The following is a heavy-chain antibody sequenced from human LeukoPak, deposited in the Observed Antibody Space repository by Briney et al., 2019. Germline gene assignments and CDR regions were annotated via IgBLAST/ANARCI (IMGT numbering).Heavy chain of an antibody. CDR1: GFTFSSYW. CDR3: AKDYRNGAQYYYYGMDV. D-gene: IGHD1-14*01. Sequence: GGSLRLSCAASGFTFSSYWMSWVRQAPGKGLEWVAVISYDGSNKYYADSVKGRFTISRDNPKNTLYLQMNSLRAEDTAVYYCAKDYRNGAQYYYYGMDVWGQGTTVTVSS. J-gene: IGHJ6*02. CDR2: ISYDGSNK. V-gene: IGHV3-30*18.